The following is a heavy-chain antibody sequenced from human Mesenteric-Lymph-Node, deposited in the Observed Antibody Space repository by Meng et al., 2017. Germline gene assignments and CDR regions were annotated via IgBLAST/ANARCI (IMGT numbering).Heavy chain of an antibody. J-gene: IGHJ6*02. Sequence: GGSLRLSCKGSGYSFTSYWIGWVRQMPGKGLEWMGIIYPGDSDTRYSPSFQGQVTISADKSISTAYLPWSSLKASDTAMYYCASSHYGSGSTNPYYYYYYGMDVWGQGTTVTVSS. CDR1: GYSFTSYW. CDR3: ASSHYGSGSTNPYYYYYYGMDV. V-gene: IGHV5-51*01. D-gene: IGHD3-10*01. CDR2: IYPGDSDT.